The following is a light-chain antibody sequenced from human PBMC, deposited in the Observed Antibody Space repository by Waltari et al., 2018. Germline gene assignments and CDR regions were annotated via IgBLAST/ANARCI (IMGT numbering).Light chain of an antibody. Sequence: DIQMTQSPSSLSASVGDRVSITCRTSQSISIYLNWYQQKPGKAPKLLIYAASSLQSGVRSSLFGCGSGTDFTLTISSLQPEDFATYYCQQSYSTLRTFGQGTRVEIK. CDR3: QQSYSTLRT. J-gene: IGKJ1*01. V-gene: IGKV1-39*01. CDR1: QSISIY. CDR2: AAS.